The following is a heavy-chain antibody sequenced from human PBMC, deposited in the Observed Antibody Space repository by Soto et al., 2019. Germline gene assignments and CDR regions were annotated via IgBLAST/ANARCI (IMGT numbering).Heavy chain of an antibody. CDR3: ARERHGDYDFDY. CDR1: RFTFSSYN. V-gene: IGHV3-48*02. J-gene: IGHJ4*02. CDR2: NSSSSRTI. Sequence: EVQLVESGGGLVQAGGSLRLSCVVSRFTFSSYNMNWVRQAPGKGLEWVSSNSSSSRTILYADSVNGRFTITRDNAKNSLYLQMNSLRDEDTAVYYYARERHGDYDFDYWGQGTLVTVSS. D-gene: IGHD4-17*01.